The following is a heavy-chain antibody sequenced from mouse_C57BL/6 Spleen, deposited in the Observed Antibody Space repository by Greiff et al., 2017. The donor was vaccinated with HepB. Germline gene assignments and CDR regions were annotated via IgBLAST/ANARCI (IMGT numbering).Heavy chain of an antibody. CDR2: INPNYGTT. Sequence: EVQLQQSGPELVKPGASVKISCKASGYSFTDYNMNWVKQSNGKSLEWIGVINPNYGTTSYNQKFKGKATLTVDQSSSTAYMQLNSLTSEDSAGYYCARSFNIYYYGSSPLGQDAMDYWGQGTSVTVSS. CDR1: GYSFTDYN. D-gene: IGHD1-1*01. V-gene: IGHV1-39*01. CDR3: ARSFNIYYYGSSPLGQDAMDY. J-gene: IGHJ4*01.